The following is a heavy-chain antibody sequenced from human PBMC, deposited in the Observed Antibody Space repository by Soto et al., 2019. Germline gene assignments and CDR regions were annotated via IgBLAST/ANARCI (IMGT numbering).Heavy chain of an antibody. CDR3: ARERPDGSRLDP. J-gene: IGHJ5*02. V-gene: IGHV4-30-4*01. CDR1: GGSISSGDYY. CDR2: IYYSGSN. Sequence: QVQLQESGPGLVKPSQTLSLTCTVSGGSISSGDYYWSWIRQPPGKGLEWIGYIYYSGSNYYNPSLKSRVTLSVDPSKNQFSLKLSSVTDADTAVYYCARERPDGSRLDPWGQGTLVTVSS. D-gene: IGHD6-13*01.